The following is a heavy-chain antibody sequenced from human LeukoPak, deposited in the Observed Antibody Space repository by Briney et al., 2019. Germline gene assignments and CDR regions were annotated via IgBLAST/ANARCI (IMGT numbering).Heavy chain of an antibody. Sequence: SETLSLTCTVSGGSISSYYWSWIRQPPGKGLEWIGYIYYSGSTNYNPSLKSRVTISVDTSKSQFSLKLSSVTAADTAVYYCARALYYYDSSGHPWFDPWGQGTLVTVSS. V-gene: IGHV4-59*01. D-gene: IGHD3-22*01. CDR1: GGSISSYY. CDR3: ARALYYYDSSGHPWFDP. CDR2: IYYSGST. J-gene: IGHJ5*02.